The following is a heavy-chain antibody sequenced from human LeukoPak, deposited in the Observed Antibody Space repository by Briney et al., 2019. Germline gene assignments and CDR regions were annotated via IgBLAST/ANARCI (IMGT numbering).Heavy chain of an antibody. CDR2: MNPNSGNT. Sequence: ASVKVSCKASGYTFTSYDINWVRRATGQGLEWMGWMNPNSGNTGYAQKFQGRVTMTRNTSISTAYMELSSLRSEDTAVYYCARGLSRKKFGELSYYFDYWGQGTLVTVSS. CDR1: GYTFTSYD. V-gene: IGHV1-8*01. CDR3: ARGLSRKKFGELSYYFDY. J-gene: IGHJ4*02. D-gene: IGHD3-10*01.